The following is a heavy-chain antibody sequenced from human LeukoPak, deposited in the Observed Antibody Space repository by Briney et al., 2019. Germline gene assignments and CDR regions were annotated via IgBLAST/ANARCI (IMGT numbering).Heavy chain of an antibody. J-gene: IGHJ4*02. CDR2: ISAYNGNI. Sequence: ASVKVSCKASGYTFTSYGISWVRQAPGQGLEWMGWISAYNGNINYAQKLQGRVTMTTDTSTSTAYMELRSLRSDDTAVYYCASNQDDSSGLYYFDYWGQGTLVTVSS. V-gene: IGHV1-18*01. CDR3: ASNQDDSSGLYYFDY. CDR1: GYTFTSYG. D-gene: IGHD3-22*01.